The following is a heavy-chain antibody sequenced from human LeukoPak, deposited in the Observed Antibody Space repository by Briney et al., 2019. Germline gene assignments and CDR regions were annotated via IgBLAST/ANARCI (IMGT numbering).Heavy chain of an antibody. CDR1: GFTFSSYA. CDR3: AKGPGGYCTNGVCYPFDY. J-gene: IGHJ4*02. CDR2: ISASGGST. V-gene: IGHV3-23*01. D-gene: IGHD2-8*01. Sequence: GGSLRLSCAASGFTFSSYAMSWVRQAPGKGLEWVSAISASGGSTYYADSVKGRFTISRDNSKNTLYLQMNSLRPEDTAVYYCAKGPGGYCTNGVCYPFDYWGQGTLVTVSS.